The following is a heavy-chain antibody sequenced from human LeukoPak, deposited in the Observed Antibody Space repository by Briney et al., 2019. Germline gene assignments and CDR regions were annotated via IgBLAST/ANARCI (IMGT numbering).Heavy chain of an antibody. Sequence: SVKVSCKGSGGTFTSYAISWVRQAPGQGLEWRGGIIPIFGTANYAQKFQGRVTITADKSTSTAYMELSSLRSEDTAVYYCAPTYYYGSGSYGPFDYWGQGTLVTVSS. CDR2: IIPIFGTA. V-gene: IGHV1-69*06. CDR1: GGTFTSYA. D-gene: IGHD3-10*01. J-gene: IGHJ4*02. CDR3: APTYYYGSGSYGPFDY.